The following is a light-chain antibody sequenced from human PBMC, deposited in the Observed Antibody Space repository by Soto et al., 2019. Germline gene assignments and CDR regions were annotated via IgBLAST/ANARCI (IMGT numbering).Light chain of an antibody. J-gene: IGLJ1*01. CDR2: DVN. CDR1: SSDIGGYNY. CDR3: CSYAGRYSYV. V-gene: IGLV2-11*01. Sequence: QSALTQPRSVSGSPGQSVTSSCTGTSSDIGGYNYVSWYQQNPGKAPKVMIYDVNKRPSGVPDRFSGSKSGNTASLTISGLQAEDEADYYCCSYAGRYSYVFGTGTKLTVL.